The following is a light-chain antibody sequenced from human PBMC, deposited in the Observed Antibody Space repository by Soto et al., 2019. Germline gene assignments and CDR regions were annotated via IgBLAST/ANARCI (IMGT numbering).Light chain of an antibody. CDR1: SSDVGGYNY. V-gene: IGLV2-11*01. CDR2: DVS. J-gene: IGLJ3*02. Sequence: QSALTQPRSVSGSPGQSVTISCTGTSSDVGGYNYVSWYQQHPGKAPKLMIYDVSKRPSGVPDRFSGSKSGNTASLTLSGLQAEDEADYCCGSYAGTHTCGVFGGGTKLTVL. CDR3: GSYAGTHTCGV.